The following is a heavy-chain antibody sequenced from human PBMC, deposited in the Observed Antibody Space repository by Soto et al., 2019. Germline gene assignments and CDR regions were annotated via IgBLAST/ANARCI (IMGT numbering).Heavy chain of an antibody. CDR3: ARHTTVTADYYYYYGMDV. J-gene: IGHJ6*02. Sequence: GESLKISCKGSGYRFTSYWIGWVRQMPGKGLEWMGIIYPGDSDTRYSPSFQGQVTISADKSISTAYLQWSSLKASDTAMYYCARHTTVTADYYYYYGMDVWGQGTTVTVPS. D-gene: IGHD4-4*01. CDR2: IYPGDSDT. V-gene: IGHV5-51*01. CDR1: GYRFTSYW.